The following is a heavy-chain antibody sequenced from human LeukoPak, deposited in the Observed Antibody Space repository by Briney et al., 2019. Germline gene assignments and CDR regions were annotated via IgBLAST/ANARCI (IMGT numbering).Heavy chain of an antibody. V-gene: IGHV5-51*01. D-gene: IGHD4-11*01. CDR1: GYSFTTYW. CDR3: ARLGGLTVTTFHPYGMDV. Sequence: GESLRISCKGSGYSFTTYWIGWVRQMPGKGLEWMGIIYPGDSDTRYSPSFQGQVTISADKSISTAYLQWSSLKASDTAMYYCARLGGLTVTTFHPYGMDVWGQGTTVTVSS. J-gene: IGHJ6*02. CDR2: IYPGDSDT.